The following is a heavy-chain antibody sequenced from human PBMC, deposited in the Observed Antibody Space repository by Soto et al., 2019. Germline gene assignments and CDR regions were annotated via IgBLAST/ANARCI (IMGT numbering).Heavy chain of an antibody. CDR1: GYTFTSYD. CDR3: ARGGSSSGYYYYGMDV. CDR2: MNPNSGNT. D-gene: IGHD6-6*01. V-gene: IGHV1-8*01. Sequence: QVQLVQSGAEVKKPGASVKVSCKASGYTFTSYDINWVRQAPGQGLEWMGWMNPNSGNTGYAQKFQGRVTMTRNTSISTAYMELSSLRSEDTAVYYCARGGSSSGYYYYGMDVWGQGTTVTVSS. J-gene: IGHJ6*02.